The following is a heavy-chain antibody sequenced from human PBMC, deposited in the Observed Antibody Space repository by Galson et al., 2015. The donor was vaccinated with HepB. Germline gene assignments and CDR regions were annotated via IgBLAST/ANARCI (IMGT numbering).Heavy chain of an antibody. Sequence: SETLSLTCNVSGASIGSYDWSWIRQPPGKGLEWVGSMSYSGTTYYNPSLKSRVTISVDTSKNQFSLKLSSVTAADTAVYYCARAFDIWGQGTMVTVSS. V-gene: IGHV4-59*05. CDR2: MSYSGTT. CDR1: GASIGSYD. J-gene: IGHJ3*02. CDR3: ARAFDI.